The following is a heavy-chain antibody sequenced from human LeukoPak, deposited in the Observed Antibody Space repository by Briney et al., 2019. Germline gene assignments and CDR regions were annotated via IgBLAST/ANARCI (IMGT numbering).Heavy chain of an antibody. CDR3: AKDPNGDYVGAFDF. J-gene: IGHJ3*01. D-gene: IGHD4-23*01. V-gene: IGHV3-23*01. CDR1: GFTFSIYA. CDR2: ITATTSST. Sequence: GGSLRLSCAASGFTFSIYAMHWVRQAPGKGLEWVSTITATTSSTSYADSVKGRFTISRDNSKRTLYLQMNSPRAEDTAMYYCAKDPNGDYVGAFDFWGQGTLVTVSS.